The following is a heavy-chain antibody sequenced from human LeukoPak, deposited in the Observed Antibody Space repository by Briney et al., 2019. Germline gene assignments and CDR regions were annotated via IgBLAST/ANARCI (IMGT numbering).Heavy chain of an antibody. CDR2: ISYDGSNK. V-gene: IGHV3-30*18. J-gene: IGHJ4*02. CDR1: GFTFSSYG. Sequence: PGGSLRLSCAASGFTFSSYGMHWVRQAPGKGLEWVAVISYDGSNKYYADSVKGRFTISRDNSKNTLYLQMNSLRAEDTAVYYCAKNYDILTGYYQHYFDYWGQGTLVTVSS. CDR3: AKNYDILTGYYQHYFDY. D-gene: IGHD3-9*01.